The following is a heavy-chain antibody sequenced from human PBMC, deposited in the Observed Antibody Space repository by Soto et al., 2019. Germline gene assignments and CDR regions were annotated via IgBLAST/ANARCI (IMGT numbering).Heavy chain of an antibody. CDR1: DGSISSGPFS. D-gene: IGHD3-22*01. CDR3: AKNKYYYDSSGHPDY. CDR2: IYHSGST. Sequence: QLQLQESGSRLVKPTQTLSLTCAVSDGSISSGPFSYSWIRQPPGKGLEWIGYIYHSGSTYYNPSLKRRVTIALDSSKNQLSLKVSSVTAADTAVYYCAKNKYYYDSSGHPDYWAQGALVTVSS. V-gene: IGHV4-30-2*01. J-gene: IGHJ4*02.